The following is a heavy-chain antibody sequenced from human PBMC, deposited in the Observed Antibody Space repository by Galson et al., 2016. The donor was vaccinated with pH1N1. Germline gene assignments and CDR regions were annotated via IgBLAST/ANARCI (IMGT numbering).Heavy chain of an antibody. J-gene: IGHJ6*02. CDR1: GGSISGDGNY. CDR2: IHYSGST. V-gene: IGHV4-31*03. CDR3: ARGDFVVGEGWYNGFDV. Sequence: TLSLTCTVSGGSISGDGNYWTWIRQHPGKGLEWIGYIHYSGSTHYNPSLSSRVTISVDTSKNQFSLRLSAVTAADTAVYYCARGDFVVGEGWYNGFDVWGQGTTVTVSS. D-gene: IGHD2-15*01.